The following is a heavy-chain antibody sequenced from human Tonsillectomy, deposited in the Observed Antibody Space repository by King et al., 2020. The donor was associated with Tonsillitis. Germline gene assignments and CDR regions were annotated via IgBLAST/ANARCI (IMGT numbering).Heavy chain of an antibody. CDR2: IAYDGSNK. J-gene: IGHJ6*03. CDR3: ARDLKYDFWSGYSTHYYYYYMDV. CDR1: GFTFSSYA. V-gene: IGHV3-30*01. Sequence: VQLVESGGGVVQPGRSLRLACAACGFTFSSYAMLWVRQAPGKGLEWVAVIAYDGSNKYYADSVKGRFTISRDNSKNTLYLQMNSLGAEDTAVYYCARDLKYDFWSGYSTHYYYYYMDVWGKGTTVTVSS. D-gene: IGHD3-3*01.